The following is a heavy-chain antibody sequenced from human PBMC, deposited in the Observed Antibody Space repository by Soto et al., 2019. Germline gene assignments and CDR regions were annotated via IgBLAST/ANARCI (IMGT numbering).Heavy chain of an antibody. CDR2: IIPIFGTA. CDR3: ARDYSSSWHPGAYYYYGMDV. CDR1: GGTFSSYA. V-gene: IGHV1-69*13. J-gene: IGHJ6*02. Sequence: SVKVSCKASGGTFSSYAISWVRQAPGRGLEWMGGIIPIFGTANYAQKFQGRVTITADESTSTAYMELSSLRSEDTAVYYCARDYSSSWHPGAYYYYGMDVWGQGTTVTVSS. D-gene: IGHD6-13*01.